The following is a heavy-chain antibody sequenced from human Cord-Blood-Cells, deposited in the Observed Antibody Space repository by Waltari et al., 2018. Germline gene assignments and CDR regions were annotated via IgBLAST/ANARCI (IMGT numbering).Heavy chain of an antibody. V-gene: IGHV1-69*12. D-gene: IGHD1-26*01. Sequence: QVQLVQSGAEVKKPGSSVTVSCKASGGPFSSYDISWLRQAPGQGLEWMGGVIPIFGTANYAQKFQGRVTITADESTSTAYMELSSLRSEDTAVYYCARDPSGSYYWFDPWGQGTLVTVSS. CDR3: ARDPSGSYYWFDP. CDR2: VIPIFGTA. CDR1: GGPFSSYD. J-gene: IGHJ5*02.